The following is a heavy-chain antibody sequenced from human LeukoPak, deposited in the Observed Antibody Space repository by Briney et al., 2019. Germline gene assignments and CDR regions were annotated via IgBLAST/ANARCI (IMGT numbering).Heavy chain of an antibody. V-gene: IGHV1-8*01. CDR3: ASVVYSSSWFGSTGFDY. D-gene: IGHD6-13*01. CDR1: GYTFTSYD. J-gene: IGHJ4*02. Sequence: ASVKVSCKASGYTFTSYDINWVRRATGQGLEWMGWMNPNSGNTGYAQKFQGRVTMTRNTSISTAYMELSSLRSEDTAVYYCASVVYSSSWFGSTGFDYWGQGTLVTVSS. CDR2: MNPNSGNT.